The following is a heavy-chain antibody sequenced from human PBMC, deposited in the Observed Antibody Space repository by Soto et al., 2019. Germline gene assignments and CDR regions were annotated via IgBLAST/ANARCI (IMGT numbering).Heavy chain of an antibody. Sequence: EGQVVESGGGFVKPGESLRLSCAASGFTFSNAWMNWVRQAPGKGLEWVGRIKSKTDGGTTDYAAPVQGRISISRDDSKNMLSLQMNNLKTEDTAVYYCTADLRSPARRFDPWGQGTLVTVSS. CDR3: TADLRSPARRFDP. CDR1: GFTFSNAW. J-gene: IGHJ5*02. V-gene: IGHV3-15*01. CDR2: IKSKTDGGTT.